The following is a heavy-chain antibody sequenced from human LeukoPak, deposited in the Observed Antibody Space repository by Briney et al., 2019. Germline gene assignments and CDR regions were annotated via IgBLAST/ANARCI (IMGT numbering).Heavy chain of an antibody. Sequence: GGSLRLSCAASGFTFSSYGMHWVRQAPGKGLEWVAFIRYDGSNKYYADSVKGRFTISRDNAKNLLYLQMNSLRAEDTAVYYCAREYCSSTSCSLVDFWGQGTLVTVSS. CDR2: IRYDGSNK. CDR3: AREYCSSTSCSLVDF. D-gene: IGHD2-2*01. J-gene: IGHJ4*02. V-gene: IGHV3-30*02. CDR1: GFTFSSYG.